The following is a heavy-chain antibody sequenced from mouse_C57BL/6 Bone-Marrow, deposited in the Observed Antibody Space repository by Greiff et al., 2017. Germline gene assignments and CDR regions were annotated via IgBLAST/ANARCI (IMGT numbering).Heavy chain of an antibody. CDR2: INSDGGST. CDR1: EYEFPSHD. D-gene: IGHD1-1*01. CDR3: ARLSTVVGGGYAMDY. J-gene: IGHJ4*01. Sequence: EVKLMESGGGLVQPGESLKLSCESNEYEFPSHDMSWVRKTPEKRLELVAAINSDGGSTYYPDTMERRFIISRDNTKKTLYLQMSSLRSEDTALYYCARLSTVVGGGYAMDYWGQGTSVTVSS. V-gene: IGHV5-2*01.